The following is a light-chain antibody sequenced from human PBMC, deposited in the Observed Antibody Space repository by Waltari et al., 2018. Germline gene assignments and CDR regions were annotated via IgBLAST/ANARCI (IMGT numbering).Light chain of an antibody. CDR2: GAS. CDR1: QSVTRTF. V-gene: IGKV3-20*01. J-gene: IGKJ2*01. Sequence: EIVLTQSPGPLSLSPGESATLSCRASQSVTRTFAWYQQKPGQAPRLLIYGASNRATGIPDRFSGSGSGTDFSLTISRLEPEDFAVYYCQHYLRLPATFGQGTKVEI. CDR3: QHYLRLPAT.